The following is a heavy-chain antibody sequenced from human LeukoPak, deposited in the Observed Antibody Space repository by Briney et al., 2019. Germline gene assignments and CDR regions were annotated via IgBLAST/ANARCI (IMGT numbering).Heavy chain of an antibody. CDR1: GYSISSGYY. CDR2: IYHSGST. CDR3: ARALPAAMEVRQYYFDY. J-gene: IGHJ4*02. Sequence: SETLSLTCTVSGYSISSGYYWGWIRQPPGKGLEWIGSIYHSGSTYYNPSLKSRVTISVDTSKNQFSLKLSSVTAADTAVYYCARALPAAMEVRQYYFDYWGQGTLVTVSS. V-gene: IGHV4-38-2*02. D-gene: IGHD2-2*01.